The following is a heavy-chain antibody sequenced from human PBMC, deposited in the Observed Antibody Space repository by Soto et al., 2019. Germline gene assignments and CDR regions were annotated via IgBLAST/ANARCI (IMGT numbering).Heavy chain of an antibody. J-gene: IGHJ5*02. CDR1: GGSISSGGYS. V-gene: IGHV4-30-2*01. CDR2: IYHSGST. CDR3: ARAMVRGVISCFDP. D-gene: IGHD3-10*01. Sequence: SETLSLTCAVSGGSISSGGYSWSWIRQPPGKGLEWIGYIYHSGSTYYNPSLKSRATISVDRSKNQFSLKLSSVTAADTAVYYCARAMVRGVISCFDPWGQGTLVTVSS.